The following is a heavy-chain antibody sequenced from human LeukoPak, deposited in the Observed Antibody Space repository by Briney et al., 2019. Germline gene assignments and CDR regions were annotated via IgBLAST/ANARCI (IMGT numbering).Heavy chain of an antibody. V-gene: IGHV3-11*04. Sequence: GGSLRLSCAATGFTFSDYYMSWIRQAPGKGLEWVSYISSSGSTIYYADSVKGRFTISRDNAKNPLYLQMNSLRAEDTAVYYCARIDSSSSSINYWGQGTLVTVSS. D-gene: IGHD6-6*01. CDR1: GFTFSDYY. J-gene: IGHJ4*02. CDR2: ISSSGSTI. CDR3: ARIDSSSSSINY.